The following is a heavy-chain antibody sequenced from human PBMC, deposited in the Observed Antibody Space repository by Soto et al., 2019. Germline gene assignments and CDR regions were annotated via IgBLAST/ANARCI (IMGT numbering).Heavy chain of an antibody. V-gene: IGHV1-18*01. CDR2: INTYNGNI. D-gene: IGHD1-26*01. CDR1: GYTFTSYG. J-gene: IGHJ4*02. Sequence: QVQLVQSGAEVKKPGASVRVSCEVSGYTFTSYGISWVRQAPGQGLEWMGWINTYNGNINYAQRLQGRVTMTTDTSTGTAYIERRSLRSDDAALCCCARERGGYKHFDYWGQGTLVTVSS. CDR3: ARERGGYKHFDY.